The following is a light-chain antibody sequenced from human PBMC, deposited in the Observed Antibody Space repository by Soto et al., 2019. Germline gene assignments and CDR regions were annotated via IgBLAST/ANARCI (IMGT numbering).Light chain of an antibody. CDR3: QQRSSWPPT. J-gene: IGKJ5*01. Sequence: EIVLTQSQATLSLSPGERATLSCLASQSVSSYLAWYQQKPGQAPRLLIYDASNRATGVPARFSGSGSGTDFTLTISSLEPEDFAVYYCQQRSSWPPTFGQGTRLEI. CDR2: DAS. V-gene: IGKV3-11*01. CDR1: QSVSSY.